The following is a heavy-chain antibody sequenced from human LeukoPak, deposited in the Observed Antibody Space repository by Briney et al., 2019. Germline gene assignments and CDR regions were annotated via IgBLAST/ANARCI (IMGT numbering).Heavy chain of an antibody. V-gene: IGHV1-69*04. J-gene: IGHJ4*02. D-gene: IGHD6-6*01. Sequence: GASVKVSCKASGYTFTSYGISWVRQAPGQGLEWMGRIIPILGIANYAQKFQGRVTITADRSTSTAYMELSSLRSEDTAVYYCASLRSSYSWGQGTLVTVSS. CDR2: IIPILGIA. CDR3: ASLRSSYS. CDR1: GYTFTSYG.